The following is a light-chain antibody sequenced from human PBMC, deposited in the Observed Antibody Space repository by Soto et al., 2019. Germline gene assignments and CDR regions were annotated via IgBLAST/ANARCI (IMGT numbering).Light chain of an antibody. V-gene: IGKV1-39*01. CDR1: QSISSF. CDR3: QQRFSTTPT. CDR2: AAS. J-gene: IGKJ1*01. Sequence: DIQMTQSPSSLSASVGDRVTITCRASQSISSFLTWYQQKAGKDPKLLIYAASSLQSGVPSRFSGSGSGTDFTLTISSLQPEDFASYDCQQRFSTTPTFGQGTKVDI.